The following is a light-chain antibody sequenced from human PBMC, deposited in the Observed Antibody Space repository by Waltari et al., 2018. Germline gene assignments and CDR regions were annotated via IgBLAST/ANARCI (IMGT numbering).Light chain of an antibody. V-gene: IGLV2-14*01. Sequence: QSALTQPASVSGSPGQSITISCTGTSSDVGYNYVSWYQQFPGKAPKPVFYDVSHRPSGVSNRCAGSKSGNTASLTISGLQAEDEADYLCSSYIASSTLFGGGTKLTVL. CDR3: SSYIASSTL. CDR2: DVS. CDR1: SSDVGYNY. J-gene: IGLJ2*01.